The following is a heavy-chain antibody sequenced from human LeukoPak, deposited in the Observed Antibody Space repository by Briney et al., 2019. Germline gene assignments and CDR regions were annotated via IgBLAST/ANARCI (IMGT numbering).Heavy chain of an antibody. CDR2: IIPMLDIA. CDR3: ASPRDCSTTSCYNDDAFDI. D-gene: IGHD2-2*02. CDR1: GGTFISYT. J-gene: IGHJ3*02. Sequence: AASVKVSCKASGGTFISYTIVWGRQAPGQGLEWMGRIIPMLDIANYAQKFQGRVTIIADKSTSTAYMELSSLRSEDTAVYYCASPRDCSTTSCYNDDAFDIWGQGTMVTVSS. V-gene: IGHV1-69*02.